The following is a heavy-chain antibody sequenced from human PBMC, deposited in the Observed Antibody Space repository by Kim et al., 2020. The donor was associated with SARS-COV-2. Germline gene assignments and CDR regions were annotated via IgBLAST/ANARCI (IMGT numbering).Heavy chain of an antibody. J-gene: IGHJ1*01. D-gene: IGHD1-26*01. CDR3: ASGVGGRS. V-gene: IGHV5-51*01. Sequence: GESLKISCKGSGYTFPNYWIGWVRQMPGKGLEWMWIIYPGDSNTRYSPSFQGQVSISADKSISTAYLQWNSLKASDTAMYYCASGVGGRSWGQGTLVIVSS. CDR1: GYTFPNYW. CDR2: IYPGDSNT.